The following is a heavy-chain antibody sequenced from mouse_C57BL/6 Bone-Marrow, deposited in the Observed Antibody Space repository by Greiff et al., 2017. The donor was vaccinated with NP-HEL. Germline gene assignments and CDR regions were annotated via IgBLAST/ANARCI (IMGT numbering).Heavy chain of an antibody. V-gene: IGHV5-2*01. CDR2: INSDGGST. J-gene: IGHJ1*03. Sequence: VQLKQSGGGLVQPGESLKLSCESNEYEFPSHDMSWVRKTPEKRLELVAAINSDGGSTYYPDTMERRFIISRDHTKKTLYLQMSSLRSEDTALYYCARHGNYYGSSPHWYFDVWGTGTTVTVSS. CDR1: EYEFPSHD. CDR3: ARHGNYYGSSPHWYFDV. D-gene: IGHD1-1*01.